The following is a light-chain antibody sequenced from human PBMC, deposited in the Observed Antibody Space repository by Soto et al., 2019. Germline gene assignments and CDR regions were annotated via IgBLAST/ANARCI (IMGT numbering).Light chain of an antibody. J-gene: IGLJ2*01. Sequence: QSALTQPPSASGSPGQSVAISCSGTSSDVGAYNYVSWYQQHPGKAPKLMIYDVIKRPSGVPDRFSGSKSGNTASLTVSGLQAEDEADYYCISYAGSNKPAFGGGTKVTVL. CDR2: DVI. CDR3: ISYAGSNKPA. V-gene: IGLV2-8*01. CDR1: SSDVGAYNY.